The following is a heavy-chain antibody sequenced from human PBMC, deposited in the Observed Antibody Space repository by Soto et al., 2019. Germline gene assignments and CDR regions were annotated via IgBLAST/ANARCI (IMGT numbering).Heavy chain of an antibody. V-gene: IGHV3-23*01. CDR3: ATVDESTDIVVVVDLEWAFDI. D-gene: IGHD2-15*01. Sequence: GGSLRLSCAASGFTFSSYAMSWVRQAPGKGLEWVSAISGSGGSTYYADSVKGRFTISRDNSKNTLYLQMNSLRAEDTAVYYCATVDESTDIVVVVDLEWAFDIWGQGTMVTVSS. CDR2: ISGSGGST. J-gene: IGHJ3*02. CDR1: GFTFSSYA.